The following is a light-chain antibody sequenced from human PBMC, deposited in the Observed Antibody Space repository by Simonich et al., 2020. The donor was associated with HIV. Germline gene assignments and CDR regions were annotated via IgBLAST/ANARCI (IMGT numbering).Light chain of an antibody. CDR3: QQSYTTPRA. V-gene: IGKV1-NL1*01. Sequence: DIQMTQSPSSLSASVGDRVTITCRASQGISKSLAWHQQKPGKAPKLLLYGASRLESGVPSRFSGSGSGTDFTLTISSLQPEDFATYYCQQSYTTPRAFGQGTKVEIK. CDR2: GAS. J-gene: IGKJ1*01. CDR1: QGISKS.